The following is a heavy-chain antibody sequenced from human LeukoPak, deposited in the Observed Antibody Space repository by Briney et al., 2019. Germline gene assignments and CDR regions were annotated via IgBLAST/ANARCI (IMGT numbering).Heavy chain of an antibody. CDR3: ARAYDYSNTIDY. CDR2: IKQDGSEK. V-gene: IGHV3-7*01. CDR1: GFTFSNHW. J-gene: IGHJ4*02. Sequence: PGGSLRLSCAASGFTFSNHWMNRVRQAPGKGLEWVANIKQDGSEKYYVDSVNGRFTISRDNAKNSLYLQMNSLRAEDTALYYCARAYDYSNTIDYWGQGTLVTVSS. D-gene: IGHD4-11*01.